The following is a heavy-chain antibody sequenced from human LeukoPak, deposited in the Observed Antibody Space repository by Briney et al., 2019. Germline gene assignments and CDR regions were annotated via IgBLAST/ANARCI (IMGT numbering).Heavy chain of an antibody. V-gene: IGHV3-7*01. CDR2: IKQDGSDK. J-gene: IGHJ4*02. D-gene: IGHD6-25*01. CDR1: GFSFSSYW. CDR3: ARDGGRKEDY. Sequence: GGSLRLSCAASGFSFSSYWMTWVRQAPGKGLEWVANIKQDGSDKYYVDSVKGRFTMSRDNAKNSLFLQMNSLRAEDTAVYYCARDGGRKEDYWGQGTLVTVSS.